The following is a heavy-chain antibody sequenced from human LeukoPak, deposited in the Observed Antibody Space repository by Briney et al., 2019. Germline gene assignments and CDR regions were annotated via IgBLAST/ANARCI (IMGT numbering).Heavy chain of an antibody. J-gene: IGHJ4*02. CDR3: ARGGYYYDSSGYYTFDF. D-gene: IGHD3-22*01. CDR1: GGSISSYY. V-gene: IGHV4-4*07. CDR2: IYTSGST. Sequence: PSETLSHTCTVSGGSISSYYWSWIRQPAGKGLEWIGRIYTSGSTNYNPSLKSRVTMSVDTSKNQFSLKLSSVTAADTAVYYCARGGYYYDSSGYYTFDFWGQGTLVTVSS.